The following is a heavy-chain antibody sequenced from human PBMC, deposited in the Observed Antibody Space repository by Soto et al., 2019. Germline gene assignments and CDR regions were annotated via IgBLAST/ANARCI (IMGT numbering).Heavy chain of an antibody. CDR1: GFSFSNYG. Sequence: PGGSLRLSCAASGFSFSNYGMNWVRLAPGKGLEWVSSISGSGGSTYYADSVKDRFTISRDNSKNTLYLQMNSLRAEDTAVYYCARDPGDYGGNSPSYYYYGMDVWGQGTTVTVSS. CDR2: ISGSGGST. CDR3: ARDPGDYGGNSPSYYYYGMDV. D-gene: IGHD4-17*01. J-gene: IGHJ6*02. V-gene: IGHV3-23*01.